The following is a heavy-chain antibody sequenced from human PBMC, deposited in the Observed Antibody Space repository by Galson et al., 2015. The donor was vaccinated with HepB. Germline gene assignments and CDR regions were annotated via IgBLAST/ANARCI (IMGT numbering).Heavy chain of an antibody. Sequence: SVKASCKASGGTFAGYAFNWVRQAPGQGLEWMGGIIPIFGTTHYPQKFQDRVTITADESTNTAYMDLTSLTSEDTAVYYCARSRASRSNYLYQYFHMDVWGKGTTVTVSS. J-gene: IGHJ6*03. CDR2: IIPIFGTT. V-gene: IGHV1-69*13. CDR1: GGTFAGYA. CDR3: ARSRASRSNYLYQYFHMDV. D-gene: IGHD3-10*01.